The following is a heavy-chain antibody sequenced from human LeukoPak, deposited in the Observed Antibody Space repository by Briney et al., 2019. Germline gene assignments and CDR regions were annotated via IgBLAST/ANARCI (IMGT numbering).Heavy chain of an antibody. V-gene: IGHV4-59*08. CDR1: GGSIGSDY. D-gene: IGHD6-19*01. CDR3: AKYGNSGWVIGN. Sequence: PSETLSLTCTVSGGSIGSDYWTRIRQPPGKGLEYIGYIYYTGGTNYNPSLKSRVTISVDTSKNQFSLKMSSVTAADTAVYFCAKYGNSGWVIGNWGQGTLVTVSS. J-gene: IGHJ4*02. CDR2: IYYTGGT.